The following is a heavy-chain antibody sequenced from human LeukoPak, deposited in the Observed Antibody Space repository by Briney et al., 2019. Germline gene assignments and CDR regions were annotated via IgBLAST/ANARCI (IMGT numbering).Heavy chain of an antibody. J-gene: IGHJ2*01. CDR3: ARADSSGYYLFGGFDL. D-gene: IGHD3-22*01. V-gene: IGHV3-21*01. CDR2: ISTSSSYI. Sequence: PGGSLRLSCAASGFTFSSYNMNWVRQAPGKGLEWVSSISTSSSYIYYADSVKGRFTISRDNARNSLYLQMNSLRAEDTAVYYCARADSSGYYLFGGFDLWGRGTLVTVSS. CDR1: GFTFSSYN.